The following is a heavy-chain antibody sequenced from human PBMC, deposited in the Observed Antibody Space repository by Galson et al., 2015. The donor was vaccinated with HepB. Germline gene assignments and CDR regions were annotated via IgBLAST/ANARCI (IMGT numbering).Heavy chain of an antibody. V-gene: IGHV3-23*01. CDR2: ISDSGTYI. Sequence: SLRLSCAASGFTFTLYAMNWVRQAPGKGLEWVSTISDSGTYIYYADSVKGRFTISRDNSKNTLYLQMNSLRAEDTAVYYCAKGGSYGYRYFDYWGQGTLVTVSS. CDR1: GFTFTLYA. J-gene: IGHJ4*02. D-gene: IGHD5-18*01. CDR3: AKGGSYGYRYFDY.